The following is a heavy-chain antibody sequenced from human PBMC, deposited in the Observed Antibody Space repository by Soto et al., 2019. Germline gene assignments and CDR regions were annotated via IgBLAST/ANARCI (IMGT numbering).Heavy chain of an antibody. J-gene: IGHJ4*02. CDR1: GFTFTDYY. V-gene: IGHV3-11*05. CDR2: ISGSTDYL. D-gene: IGHD3-10*01. Sequence: QVQLVESGGDLVKPGGSLRLSCAASGFTFTDYYMSCLRQAPGQGLQWLSYISGSTDYLNYADSVKGRFTISRDNAKNLLYLQMTSLRADDTAVYYCAIDLGLSSSNYFDFWGQGTLVTVSS. CDR3: AIDLGLSSSNYFDF.